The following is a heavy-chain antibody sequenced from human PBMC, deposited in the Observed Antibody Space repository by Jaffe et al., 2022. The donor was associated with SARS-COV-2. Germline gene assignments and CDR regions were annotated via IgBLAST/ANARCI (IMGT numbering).Heavy chain of an antibody. J-gene: IGHJ6*03. V-gene: IGHV4-34*01. D-gene: IGHD3-10*01. Sequence: QVQLQQWGAGLLKPSETLSLTCAVYGGSFSGYYWSWIRQPPGKGLEWIGEINHSGSTNYNPSLKSRVTISVDTSKNQFSLKLSSVTAADTAVYYCARTPWAGPYYYGSGSYYFREAKNHYYYYYYMDVWGKGTTVTVSS. CDR2: INHSGST. CDR3: ARTPWAGPYYYGSGSYYFREAKNHYYYYYYMDV. CDR1: GGSFSGYY.